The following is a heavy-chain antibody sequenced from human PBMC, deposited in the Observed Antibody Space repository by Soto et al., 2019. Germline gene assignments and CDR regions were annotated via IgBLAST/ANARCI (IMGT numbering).Heavy chain of an antibody. D-gene: IGHD2-21*01. V-gene: IGHV4-59*12. CDR1: GGSISNSY. CDR3: ARGNVVAIDY. CDR2: IYSSGST. Sequence: SETLCLTCTVAGGSISNSYWSWIRQSPEKGLEWIGYIYSSGSTNYNPSLNSRVTISVDTSKNQFSLKLSSVTAADTAVYYCARGNVVAIDYWGQGTLVTVSS. J-gene: IGHJ4*02.